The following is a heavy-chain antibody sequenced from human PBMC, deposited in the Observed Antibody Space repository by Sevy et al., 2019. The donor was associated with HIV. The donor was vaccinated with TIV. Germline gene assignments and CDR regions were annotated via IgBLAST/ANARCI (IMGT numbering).Heavy chain of an antibody. CDR1: GFTFSSYW. CDR2: IKQDGSEK. J-gene: IGHJ6*03. CDR3: ARLRSLYCSSTSCYSDYYYYMDV. V-gene: IGHV3-7*01. Sequence: GGSLRLSCAASGFTFSSYWMSWVRQAPGKGLEWVANIKQDGSEKYYVESVKGRFTISRDNAKNSLYLQMNSLRAEDTAVYYCARLRSLYCSSTSCYSDYYYYMDVWGKGTTVTVSS. D-gene: IGHD2-2*01.